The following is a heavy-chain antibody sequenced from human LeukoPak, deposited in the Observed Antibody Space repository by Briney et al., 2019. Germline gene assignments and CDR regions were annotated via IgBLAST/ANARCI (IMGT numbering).Heavy chain of an antibody. Sequence: GGSLRLSCAASGFTFTMFSMTWLRQAPGKGLEWIAFIRGRSDTTYYADSVQGRFTISRDNAEDSVYLQMNSLRVEDTAVYYCARTYDFGIGPPGDAFD. D-gene: IGHD3-3*01. J-gene: IGHJ3*02. CDR3: ARTYDFGIGPPGDAFD. CDR2: IRGRSDTT. CDR1: GFTFTMFS. V-gene: IGHV3-48*01.